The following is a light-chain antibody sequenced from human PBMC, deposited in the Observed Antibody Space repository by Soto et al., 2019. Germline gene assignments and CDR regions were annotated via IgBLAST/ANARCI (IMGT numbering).Light chain of an antibody. CDR2: KAS. CDR3: QQYNTYPLT. Sequence: DIPMTQSPSTLSASVGDRVTITCRASQSISTWLAWYQQKPGKAPKLLIYKASSLEGGVPSRFSGSGSGSDFNITISRLQPDDFATYYCQQYNTYPLTFGGGTTVEIK. CDR1: QSISTW. J-gene: IGKJ4*01. V-gene: IGKV1-5*03.